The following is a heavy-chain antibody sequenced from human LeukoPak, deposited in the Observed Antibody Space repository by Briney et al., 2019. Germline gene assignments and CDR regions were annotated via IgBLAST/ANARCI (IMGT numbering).Heavy chain of an antibody. V-gene: IGHV1-2*06. CDR2: INPNSGGT. CDR1: GGTFSSYA. Sequence: GSSVKVSCKASGGTFSSYAISWVRQAPGQGLEWMGRINPNSGGTNYAQKFQGRVTMTRDTSISTAYMELSRLRSDDTAVYYCARYNWNLFDYWGQGTLVTVS. CDR3: ARYNWNLFDY. D-gene: IGHD1-20*01. J-gene: IGHJ4*02.